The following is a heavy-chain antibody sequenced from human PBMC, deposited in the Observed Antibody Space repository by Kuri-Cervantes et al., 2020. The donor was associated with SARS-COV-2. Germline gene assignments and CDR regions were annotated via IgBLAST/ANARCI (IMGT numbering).Heavy chain of an antibody. CDR1: GFTFSSYS. V-gene: IGHV3-48*02. CDR3: ARDPVGGSYGVFDY. CDR2: ISSSSSTI. D-gene: IGHD1-26*01. Sequence: GESLKISCAAFGFTFSSYSMNWVRQAPGKGLEWVSYISSSSSTIYYADSVKGRFTISRGNAKNSLYLQMNSLRDEDTAVYYCARDPVGGSYGVFDYWGQGTLVTVSS. J-gene: IGHJ4*02.